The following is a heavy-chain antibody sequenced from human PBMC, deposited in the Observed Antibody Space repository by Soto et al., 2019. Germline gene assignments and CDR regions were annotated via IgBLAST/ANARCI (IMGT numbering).Heavy chain of an antibody. D-gene: IGHD3-22*01. V-gene: IGHV1-8*01. CDR1: GYTFTSYD. CDR2: MNPNSGNT. CDR3: ARVSYDSSGANWFDP. Sequence: ASVKVSCKASGYTFTSYDINWVRQATGQGLEWMGWMNPNSGNTGYAQKFQGRVTMTRNTSISTAYMELSSLRPEDTAVYYCARVSYDSSGANWFDPWGQGTLVTVSS. J-gene: IGHJ5*02.